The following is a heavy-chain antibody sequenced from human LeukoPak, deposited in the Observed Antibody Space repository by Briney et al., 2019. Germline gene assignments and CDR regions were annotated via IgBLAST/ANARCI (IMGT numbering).Heavy chain of an antibody. Sequence: GGSLRLSCAASGFTFSSYWMHWVRQAPGKGLVWVSRINSDGSSTSYADSVRGRFTISRDNAKNTLYLQMNSLRAEDTAVYYCAKQSGSYPPRDWYFDLWGRGTLVTVSS. D-gene: IGHD1-26*01. CDR2: INSDGSST. CDR3: AKQSGSYPPRDWYFDL. V-gene: IGHV3-74*01. J-gene: IGHJ2*01. CDR1: GFTFSSYW.